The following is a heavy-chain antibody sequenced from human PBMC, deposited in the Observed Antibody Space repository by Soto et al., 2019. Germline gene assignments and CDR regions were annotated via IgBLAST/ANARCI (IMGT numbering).Heavy chain of an antibody. CDR2: ISAYNGNT. D-gene: IGHD6-13*01. V-gene: IGHV1-18*01. CDR1: GYTFTSYG. J-gene: IGHJ4*02. CDR3: AREAPIAAAGTFDY. Sequence: ASVKVSCKDSGYTFTSYGISWVRQAPGQGLEWMGWISAYNGNTNYAQKLQGRVTMTTDTSTSTAYMELRSLRSDDTAVYYCAREAPIAAAGTFDYWGQGTLVTVSS.